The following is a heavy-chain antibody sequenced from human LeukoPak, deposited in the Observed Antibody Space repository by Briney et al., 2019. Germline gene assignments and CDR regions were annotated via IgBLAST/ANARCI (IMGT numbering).Heavy chain of an antibody. CDR2: ISWDGGST. D-gene: IGHD2-21*01. CDR3: AKAKGIGPFLDY. J-gene: IGHJ4*02. CDR1: GFTFDDYA. V-gene: IGHV3-43D*03. Sequence: GGSLRLSRAASGFTFDDYAMHWVRQAPGKGLEWVSLISWDGGSTYYADSVKGRFTISRDNSKNSLYLQMNSLRAEDTALYYCAKAKGIGPFLDYWGQGTLVTVSS.